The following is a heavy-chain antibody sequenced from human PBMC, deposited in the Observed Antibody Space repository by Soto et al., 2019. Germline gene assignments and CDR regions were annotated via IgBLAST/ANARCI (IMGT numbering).Heavy chain of an antibody. D-gene: IGHD1-26*01. Sequence: GASVKVSCKASGYTFRSYGISWVRQAPGQGLQWMGWISAYSGNTDYAQRFQGRVTMTTDTSTSTAYMELRSLRYDDTAVYYCARNPSGSNFDYWGQGTPVTVSS. V-gene: IGHV1-18*01. CDR1: GYTFRSYG. CDR3: ARNPSGSNFDY. CDR2: ISAYSGNT. J-gene: IGHJ4*02.